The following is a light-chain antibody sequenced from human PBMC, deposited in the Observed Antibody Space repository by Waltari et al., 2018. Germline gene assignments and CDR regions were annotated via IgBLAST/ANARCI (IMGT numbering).Light chain of an antibody. CDR3: GTWDSSLSGAV. V-gene: IGLV1-51*02. Sequence: QSVLTQPPSVSAAPGQRVTISCSGGRSNIGNNYVSWYRQFPGTAPKLLIYEETERPSGSAGRFSGSKSGTSATLDITGLQAGDEADYYCGTWDSSLSGAVFGGGTHLTVL. J-gene: IGLJ7*01. CDR2: EET. CDR1: RSNIGNNY.